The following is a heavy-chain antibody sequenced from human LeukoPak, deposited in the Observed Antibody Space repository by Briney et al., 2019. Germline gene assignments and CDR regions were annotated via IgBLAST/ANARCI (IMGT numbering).Heavy chain of an antibody. CDR2: ISSSGSTI. J-gene: IGHJ6*02. CDR3: AKVLHDYGDYVDYYYYGMDV. CDR1: GFTFSDYY. V-gene: IGHV3-11*01. Sequence: GGSLRLSCAASGFTFSDYYMSWIRQAPGKGLEWVSYISSSGSTIYYADSVKGRFTISRDNAKNSLYLQMNSLRAEDTAVYYCAKVLHDYGDYVDYYYYGMDVWGQGTTVTVSS. D-gene: IGHD4-17*01.